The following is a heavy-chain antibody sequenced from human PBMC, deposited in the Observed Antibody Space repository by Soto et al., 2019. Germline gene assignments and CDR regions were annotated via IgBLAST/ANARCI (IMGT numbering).Heavy chain of an antibody. CDR2: ITGSGGGT. CDR3: AKEMVASTVADFFDY. CDR1: GFTFSNYA. J-gene: IGHJ4*02. D-gene: IGHD6-19*01. Sequence: EVQLLESGGGLVQPGGSLRLSCTASGFTFSNYAMTWVRQAPGKGLERVSTITGSGGGTYYADSVKGRFTISRDNSKNTLYLQMPNLRADDTAVYYCAKEMVASTVADFFDYWGQGTLVTVSS. V-gene: IGHV3-23*01.